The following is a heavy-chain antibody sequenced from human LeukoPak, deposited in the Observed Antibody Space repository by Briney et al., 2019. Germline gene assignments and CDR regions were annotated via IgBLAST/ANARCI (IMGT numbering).Heavy chain of an antibody. J-gene: IGHJ4*02. CDR3: ARGDSHYYDSSGYYLNYFDN. V-gene: IGHV4-34*01. D-gene: IGHD3-22*01. CDR1: GGSFSGYY. Sequence: SETLSLTCAVYGGSFSGYYWSWIRQPPGKGLEWIGEINHSGSTNYNPSLKSRVTISVDTSKNQFSLKLSSVNAEDTGVYYCARGDSHYYDSSGYYLNYFDNWGQGSLVTVSS. CDR2: INHSGST.